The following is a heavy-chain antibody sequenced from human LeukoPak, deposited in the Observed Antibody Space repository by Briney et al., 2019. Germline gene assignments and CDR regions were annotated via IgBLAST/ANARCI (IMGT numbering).Heavy chain of an antibody. V-gene: IGHV1-69*13. J-gene: IGHJ4*02. CDR1: GGTFGSYA. Sequence: SVKVSCKASGGTFGSYAISWVRQAPGQGLEWMGGIIPIFGTANYAQKFQGRVTITADESTSTAYMELSSLRSEDTAVYYCARNVFSGYCSSTSCSPFDYWGQGTLVTVSS. CDR3: ARNVFSGYCSSTSCSPFDY. CDR2: IIPIFGTA. D-gene: IGHD2-2*01.